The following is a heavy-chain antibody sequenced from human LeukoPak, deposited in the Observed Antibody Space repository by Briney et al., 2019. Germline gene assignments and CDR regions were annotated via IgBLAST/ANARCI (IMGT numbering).Heavy chain of an antibody. V-gene: IGHV3-33*01. Sequence: PGGSLRLSCAASGFTFSSYGIHWVRQAPGKGLEWVAVIWYDGSNKYYADSVKGRFTISRDNSKNTLYLQMNSLRAEDTAVYYCARDSSSSSPFDSWGQGTLVTVSS. CDR1: GFTFSSYG. CDR2: IWYDGSNK. CDR3: ARDSSSSSPFDS. J-gene: IGHJ4*02. D-gene: IGHD6-6*01.